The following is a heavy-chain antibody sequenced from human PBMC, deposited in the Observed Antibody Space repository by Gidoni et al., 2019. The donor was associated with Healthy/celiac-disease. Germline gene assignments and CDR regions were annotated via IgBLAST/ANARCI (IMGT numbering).Heavy chain of an antibody. CDR3: ARARTYSSSSSYYGMDV. CDR1: GFPFSSYA. Sequence: QVQLVESGGGVVQPGRSLRLSCAAPGFPFSSYAMPWVRQAPGKGLEWVAVISYDGSNKYYADSVKGRFTISRDNSKNTLYLQMNSLRAEDTAVYYCARARTYSSSSSYYGMDVWGQGTTVTVSS. D-gene: IGHD6-6*01. J-gene: IGHJ6*02. V-gene: IGHV3-30-3*01. CDR2: ISYDGSNK.